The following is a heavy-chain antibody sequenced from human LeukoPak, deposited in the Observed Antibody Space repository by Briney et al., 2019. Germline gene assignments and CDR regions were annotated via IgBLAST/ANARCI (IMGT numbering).Heavy chain of an antibody. CDR2: ISGSGDDT. CDR1: GFTFSSYA. V-gene: IGHV3-23*01. Sequence: TGGSLRLSCAASGFTFSSYAMSWVRQAPGKGLEWVSGISGSGDDTYYAASVKGRFTVSRDTSKNTLYLQMNSLRAEDTAVYYCAKDPLNTVMVSPTFDYWGQGTLVTVSS. D-gene: IGHD5-18*01. CDR3: AKDPLNTVMVSPTFDY. J-gene: IGHJ4*02.